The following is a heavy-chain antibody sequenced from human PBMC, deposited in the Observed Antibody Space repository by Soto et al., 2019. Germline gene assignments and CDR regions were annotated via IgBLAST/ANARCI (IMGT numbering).Heavy chain of an antibody. CDR3: ARGRRGSGTFVRLYYYGMDV. D-gene: IGHD3-10*01. CDR1: GGSFSGYY. CDR2: INHSGST. Sequence: QVQLQQWGAGLLKPSETLSLTCAVYGGSFSGYYWSWIRQPPGKGLEWIGEINHSGSTNYNPSLKSRVTISVATSKNQFSLKLTSVTAADTAVYYCARGRRGSGTFVRLYYYGMDVWGQGTTVTVSS. J-gene: IGHJ6*02. V-gene: IGHV4-34*01.